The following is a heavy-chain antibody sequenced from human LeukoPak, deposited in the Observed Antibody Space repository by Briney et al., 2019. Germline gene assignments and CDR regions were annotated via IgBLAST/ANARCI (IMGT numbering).Heavy chain of an antibody. CDR3: ARGLGSGRHAFDI. Sequence: PGGSLRLSCAASGFTFSSYGMHWVRQAPGKGLEWVSYISSSSSTIYYADSVKGRFTISRDNAKNSLYLQMNSLRAEDTAVYYCARGLGSGRHAFDIWGQGTMVTVSS. CDR2: ISSSSSTI. V-gene: IGHV3-48*01. CDR1: GFTFSSYG. D-gene: IGHD3-10*01. J-gene: IGHJ3*02.